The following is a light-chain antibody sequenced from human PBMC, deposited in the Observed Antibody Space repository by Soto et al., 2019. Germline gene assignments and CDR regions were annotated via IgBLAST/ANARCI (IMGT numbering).Light chain of an antibody. Sequence: QSVLTQPASVSGSPGQSITISCTGTTSDVGDYKYVSWYQQHPGKAPRLIISAVSNRPSGVSYRFSGSKSGNTASLTISGLQAEDEADYYCSSYTTTSTLVFGGGTKLTVL. CDR2: AVS. V-gene: IGLV2-14*01. CDR1: TSDVGDYKY. J-gene: IGLJ3*02. CDR3: SSYTTTSTLV.